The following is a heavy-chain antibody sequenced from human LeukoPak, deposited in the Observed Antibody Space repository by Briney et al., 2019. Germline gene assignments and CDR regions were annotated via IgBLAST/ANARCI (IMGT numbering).Heavy chain of an antibody. CDR1: GFTFRTSE. Sequence: GGSLRLSCAGSGFTFRTSEMNWVRQAPGEGLEWVSYISSSGSIIHYADSVKGRFTISRDNAKNSLYLQMNSLRAEDTAVYYCARGGDDYYGMDVWGQGTLVTVSS. D-gene: IGHD3-10*01. CDR3: ARGGDDYYGMDV. V-gene: IGHV3-48*03. J-gene: IGHJ6*02. CDR2: ISSSGSII.